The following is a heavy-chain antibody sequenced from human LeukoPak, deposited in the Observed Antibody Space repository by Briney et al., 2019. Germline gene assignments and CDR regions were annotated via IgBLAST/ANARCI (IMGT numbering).Heavy chain of an antibody. D-gene: IGHD3-3*01. Sequence: PGGSLRLSCAASGFTVSSNYMSWVRQAPGKGLEWVGRIKSKTDGGTTDYAAPVKGRFTISRDDSKNTLYLQMSSLKTEDTAVYYCTTGMDLEWPRGFYFDYWGQGTLVTVSS. CDR1: GFTVSSNY. CDR3: TTGMDLEWPRGFYFDY. CDR2: IKSKTDGGTT. J-gene: IGHJ4*02. V-gene: IGHV3-15*01.